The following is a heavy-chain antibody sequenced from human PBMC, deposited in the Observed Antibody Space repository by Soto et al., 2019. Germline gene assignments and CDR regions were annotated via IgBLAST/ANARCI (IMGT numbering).Heavy chain of an antibody. CDR3: ARESTPEPLDY. Sequence: QVQLVESGGGVVQPGRSLRLSCAASGFTFSSYGMHWVRQAPGKGLEWVAVIWYDGSNKYYADSVKGRFTISRDNSKNTLYLQMNSLRAEDTAVYYCARESTPEPLDYWSQGTLVTVSS. J-gene: IGHJ4*02. CDR2: IWYDGSNK. V-gene: IGHV3-33*01. D-gene: IGHD2-15*01. CDR1: GFTFSSYG.